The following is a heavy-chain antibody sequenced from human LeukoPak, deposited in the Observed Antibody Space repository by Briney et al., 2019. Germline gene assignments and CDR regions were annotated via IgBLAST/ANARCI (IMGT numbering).Heavy chain of an antibody. Sequence: SETLPLTCTVSGGSISNYYWSWIRQPPGKGLEWIGYIYYSGSTNYNPSLKSRVTISVDMSKNQFSLKLSSVTAADTAVYYCARLKYSSSWMGYYYMDVWGKGTTVTISS. D-gene: IGHD6-13*01. CDR3: ARLKYSSSWMGYYYMDV. J-gene: IGHJ6*03. CDR1: GGSISNYY. CDR2: IYYSGST. V-gene: IGHV4-59*12.